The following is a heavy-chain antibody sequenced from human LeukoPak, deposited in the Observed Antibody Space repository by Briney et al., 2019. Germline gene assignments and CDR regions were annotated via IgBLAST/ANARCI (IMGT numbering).Heavy chain of an antibody. V-gene: IGHV1-18*01. J-gene: IGHJ4*02. CDR3: ARALYHTFDY. CDR2: ISANNNNT. D-gene: IGHD2-2*01. Sequence: ASVKVSCKASGYSFTTYGISWVRQAPGQGLEWMGWISANNNNTDNVQKLQGRVTMTTDTSTSTAYMELRSLRSDDTAVYYYARALYHTFDYWGQGTLVTVSS. CDR1: GYSFTTYG.